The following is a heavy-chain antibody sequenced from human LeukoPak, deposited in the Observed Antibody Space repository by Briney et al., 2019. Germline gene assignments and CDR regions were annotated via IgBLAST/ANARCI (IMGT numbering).Heavy chain of an antibody. J-gene: IGHJ4*02. Sequence: SETLSLTCTVSGXSISSGEDYWSWIRQPPGKGLEWIGYFSYTGSTYYNPSVKSRVSISVDTSKNQFSLKLTSVTAADTAVYYCARALNGYFYAFDSWGQRTLVTVSS. D-gene: IGHD2/OR15-2a*01. V-gene: IGHV4-30-4*01. CDR3: ARALNGYFYAFDS. CDR2: FSYTGST. CDR1: GXSISSGEDY.